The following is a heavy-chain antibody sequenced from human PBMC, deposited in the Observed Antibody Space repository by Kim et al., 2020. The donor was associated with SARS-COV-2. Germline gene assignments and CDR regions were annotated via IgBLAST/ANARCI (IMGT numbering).Heavy chain of an antibody. CDR2: ISYDGRSQ. CDR1: GFSCRSYG. D-gene: IGHD1-26*01. Sequence: GGSLRLSCVASGFSCRSYGMHWVRQAPGKGLECVAVISYDGRSQYYADSVKGRFTISRDTSENTRSLQMNSLITEDTAVYYCANSGIKGWDVVDYWVQGT. V-gene: IGHV3-30*18. CDR3: ANSGIKGWDVVDY. J-gene: IGHJ4*02.